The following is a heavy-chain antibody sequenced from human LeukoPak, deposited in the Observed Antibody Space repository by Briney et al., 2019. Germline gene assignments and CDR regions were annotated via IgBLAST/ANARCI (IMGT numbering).Heavy chain of an antibody. D-gene: IGHD3-9*01. J-gene: IGHJ4*02. CDR3: ARRPTGGGGLTGYTN. V-gene: IGHV3-11*06. CDR2: ISSSSSYT. CDR1: GFTFSDYY. Sequence: GGSLRLSCAASGFTFSDYYMSWIRQAPGKGLEWVSYISSSSSYTNYADSVKGRFTISRDNAKNPLYLQMNSLRAEDTAVYYCARRPTGGGGLTGYTNWGQGTLVTVSS.